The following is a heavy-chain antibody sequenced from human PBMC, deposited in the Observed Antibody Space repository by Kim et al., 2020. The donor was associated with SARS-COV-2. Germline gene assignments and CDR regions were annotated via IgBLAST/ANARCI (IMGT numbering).Heavy chain of an antibody. V-gene: IGHV4-34*01. D-gene: IGHD6-6*01. CDR1: GGSFSGYY. CDR2: INHSGST. Sequence: SETLSLTCAVYGGSFSGYYWSWIRQPPGKGLEWIGEINHSGSTNYNPSLKSRVTISVDTSKNQFSLKLSSVTAADTAVYYCARDRSVAARRRGGWFDPWGQGTLVTVSS. J-gene: IGHJ5*02. CDR3: ARDRSVAARRRGGWFDP.